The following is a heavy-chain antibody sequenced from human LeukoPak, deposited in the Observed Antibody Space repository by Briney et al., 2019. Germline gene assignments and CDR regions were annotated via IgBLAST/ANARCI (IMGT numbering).Heavy chain of an antibody. D-gene: IGHD3-3*01. CDR1: GGTFSSYA. J-gene: IGHJ6*03. Sequence: SVKVSCKASGGTFSSYAISWVRQAPGQGLEWMGRIIPIFGTANYAQKFQGRVTITTDESTSTAYMELSSLRSEDTAVYYYARVRFLELSPDDYYYYMDVWGKGTTVTVSS. CDR3: ARVRFLELSPDDYYYYMDV. CDR2: IIPIFGTA. V-gene: IGHV1-69*05.